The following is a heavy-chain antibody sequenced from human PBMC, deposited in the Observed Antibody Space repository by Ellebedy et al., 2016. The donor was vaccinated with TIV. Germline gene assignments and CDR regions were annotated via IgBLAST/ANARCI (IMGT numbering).Heavy chain of an antibody. V-gene: IGHV4-39*01. D-gene: IGHD3-10*01. CDR3: ARGHYYADAFDI. CDR1: GGSISSSSYY. Sequence: MPSETLSLTCTVSGGSISSSSYYWGWIRQPPGKGLEWIGSIYYSGSTYYNPSLKSRVTISVDTSKNQFSLKLSSVTAADTAVYYCARGHYYADAFDIWGQGTMVTVSS. J-gene: IGHJ3*02. CDR2: IYYSGST.